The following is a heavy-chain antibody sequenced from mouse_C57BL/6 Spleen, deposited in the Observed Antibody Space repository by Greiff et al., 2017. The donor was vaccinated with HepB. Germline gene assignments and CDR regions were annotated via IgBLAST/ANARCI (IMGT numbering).Heavy chain of an antibody. CDR3: AQGLTY. CDR1: GFSLTSYG. J-gene: IGHJ3*01. CDR2: IWSGGST. D-gene: IGHD2-2*01. Sequence: VQLQQSGPGLVQPSQSLSITCTVSGFSLTSYGVHWVRQSPGKGLEWLGVIWSGGSTDYNAAVISRLSISKDNSKSQVFFKMNSLQADDTAIYYCAQGLTYWGQGTLVTVSA. V-gene: IGHV2-2*01.